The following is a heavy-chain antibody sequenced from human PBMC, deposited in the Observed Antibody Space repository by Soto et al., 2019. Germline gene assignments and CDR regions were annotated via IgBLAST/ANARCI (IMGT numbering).Heavy chain of an antibody. CDR1: GFTFSAYA. V-gene: IGHV3-23*01. CDR3: AKEDIVVETTIPRNYYYYGMDV. D-gene: IGHD2-21*02. CDR2: IIASGATT. J-gene: IGHJ6*02. Sequence: PGGSLRLSCAASGFTFSAYAMNWVRQAPGKGLEWVSSIIASGATTDYADSVKGRFTISRDNSKNTLSLQMNSLRAEDTAVYYCAKEDIVVETTIPRNYYYYGMDVWGHGTMVTVSS.